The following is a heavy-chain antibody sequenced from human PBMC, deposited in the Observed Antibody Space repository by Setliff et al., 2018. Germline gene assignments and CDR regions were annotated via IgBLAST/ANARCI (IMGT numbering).Heavy chain of an antibody. CDR1: GFTFSRYW. D-gene: IGHD5-12*01. V-gene: IGHV3-7*01. Sequence: HPGGSLRLSCAASGFTFSRYWMSWVRQAPGKGLEWVANIKQDGSEKYYVDSVKGRFTISRDNAKNSLYLQMNSLRAEDTAVYYCARAPSTRGYSGYDSWGQGTLVTVSS. CDR2: IKQDGSEK. J-gene: IGHJ5*02. CDR3: ARAPSTRGYSGYDS.